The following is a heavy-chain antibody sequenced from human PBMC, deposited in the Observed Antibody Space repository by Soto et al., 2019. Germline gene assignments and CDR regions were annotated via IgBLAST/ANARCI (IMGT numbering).Heavy chain of an antibody. Sequence: PSETLSLTCPVSGGSISSGGYYWSWIRQHPGKGLEWIGYINYSGSTYYNPSLKSRVTISADTSKNQFSLKLSSVTAADTAVYYCARASGSYQQFDYWGQGTLVTVSS. D-gene: IGHD1-26*01. CDR1: GGSISSGGYY. V-gene: IGHV4-31*03. CDR2: INYSGST. CDR3: ARASGSYQQFDY. J-gene: IGHJ4*02.